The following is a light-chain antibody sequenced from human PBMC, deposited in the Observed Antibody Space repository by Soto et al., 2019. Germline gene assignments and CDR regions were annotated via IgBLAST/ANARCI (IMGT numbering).Light chain of an antibody. CDR3: QQYNDWPQT. J-gene: IGKJ1*01. Sequence: EIVMTQSPGTLSLSPGERATLSCRASQSVSSNLAWYQQIPGQAPRLLIYGASTRATGVPARFSGSGSGTEFTLAIGSLQSEDFAVSYCQQYNDWPQTFGLGTKVEIK. CDR1: QSVSSN. CDR2: GAS. V-gene: IGKV3-15*01.